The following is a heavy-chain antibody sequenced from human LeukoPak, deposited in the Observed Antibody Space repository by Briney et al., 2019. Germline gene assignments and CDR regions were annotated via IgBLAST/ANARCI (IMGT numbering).Heavy chain of an antibody. CDR2: IYTGGNT. CDR1: GFTVSTHY. CDR3: ARGGWYYYGSGSPDAFDI. D-gene: IGHD3-10*01. V-gene: IGHV3-53*01. J-gene: IGHJ3*02. Sequence: PGGSLRLSCAASGFTVSTHYMSWVRQAPGKGLEWVSVIYTGGNTHYADSVKGRFTISGDNPENTLSLQMNSLRAEDTAVYYCARGGWYYYGSGSPDAFDIWGQGTMVTVSS.